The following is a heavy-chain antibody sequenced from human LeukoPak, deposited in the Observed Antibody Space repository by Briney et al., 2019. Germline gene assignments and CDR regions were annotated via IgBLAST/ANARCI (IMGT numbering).Heavy chain of an antibody. CDR1: GFTFGDYA. V-gene: IGHV3-49*03. CDR3: YYYDSSGYEPLDY. D-gene: IGHD3-22*01. CDR2: IRSKAYGGTT. J-gene: IGHJ4*02. Sequence: PGRSLRLSCPASGFTFGDYAMSWFRPAPGEGLEWVGFIRSKAYGGTTEYAASVKGRFTISRDDSKSIAYLQMNSLKTEDTAVYYCYYYDSSGYEPLDYWGQGTLVTVSS.